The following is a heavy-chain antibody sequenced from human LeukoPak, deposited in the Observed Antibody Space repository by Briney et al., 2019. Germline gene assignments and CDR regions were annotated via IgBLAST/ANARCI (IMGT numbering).Heavy chain of an antibody. J-gene: IGHJ6*02. CDR2: MNPNSGNT. CDR1: GYTFTSYD. Sequence: ASVKVSCKASGYTFTSYDINWVRQATGQGLEWMGWMNPNSGNTGYAQKFQGRVTMTRNTSISTAYMELSSLRSEDTAVYYCARAPLYCSSTSCYLTNVDDYGMDVWGQGTTVTVSS. CDR3: ARAPLYCSSTSCYLTNVDDYGMDV. V-gene: IGHV1-8*01. D-gene: IGHD2-2*01.